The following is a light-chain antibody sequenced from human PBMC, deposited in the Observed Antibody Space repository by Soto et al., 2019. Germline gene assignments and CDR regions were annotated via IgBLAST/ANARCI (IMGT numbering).Light chain of an antibody. J-gene: IGKJ1*01. CDR3: QQYYSYPQT. V-gene: IGKV1-9*01. CDR1: QGISSY. CDR2: AAS. Sequence: DIQMTQSPSILSANVGDRVTITCRASQGISSYLAWYQQKPGKAPKLLIYAASTLQSGVPSRFSGSGSGTDFTLTISCLQSEDFATYYCQQYYSYPQTFGQGTKVDIK.